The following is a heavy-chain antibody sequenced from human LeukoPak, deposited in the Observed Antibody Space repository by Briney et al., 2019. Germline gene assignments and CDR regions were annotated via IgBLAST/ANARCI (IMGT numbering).Heavy chain of an antibody. D-gene: IGHD2-15*01. CDR3: AKIGYCSGGSCYSHRGFDY. Sequence: GGSLRLSCAASGFTFSSYGMHWVRQAPGKGLEWVAVIWYDGRNKFYADSLKGRFTISRDNSKNTLYLQMNSLRAEDTAVYYCAKIGYCSGGSCYSHRGFDYWGQGTLVTVSS. J-gene: IGHJ4*02. CDR2: IWYDGRNK. CDR1: GFTFSSYG. V-gene: IGHV3-33*03.